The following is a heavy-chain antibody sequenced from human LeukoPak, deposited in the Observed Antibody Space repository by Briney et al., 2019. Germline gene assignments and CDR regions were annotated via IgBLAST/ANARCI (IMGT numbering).Heavy chain of an antibody. D-gene: IGHD1-26*01. V-gene: IGHV3-74*01. CDR3: SRDFVGPDDY. Sequence: PGGSLRLSCAASGFTLSKYWMHWVRQAPGKGPVWVSRINEDGSRIDYADSVRGRFTISRDSAENTLYLQMNSLRAEDTAVYYCSRDFVGPDDYWGQGTLVSVSS. J-gene: IGHJ4*02. CDR2: INEDGSRI. CDR1: GFTLSKYW.